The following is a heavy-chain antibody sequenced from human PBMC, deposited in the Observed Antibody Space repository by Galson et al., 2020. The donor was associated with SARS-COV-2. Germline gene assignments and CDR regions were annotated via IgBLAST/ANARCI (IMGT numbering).Heavy chain of an antibody. CDR1: GGPISSDNW. D-gene: IGHD7-27*01. CDR2: YYHSGTH. Sequence: SETLSLTCAVPGGPISSDNWWRWVRQPPGKGREWLGDYYHSGTHNHNPSLKSRVTISVDKSKNQFALNLKSVTAEDTAVYFCSRPKTGAQFDSWGQGTLVTVS. J-gene: IGHJ4*02. CDR3: SRPKTGAQFDS. V-gene: IGHV4-4*02.